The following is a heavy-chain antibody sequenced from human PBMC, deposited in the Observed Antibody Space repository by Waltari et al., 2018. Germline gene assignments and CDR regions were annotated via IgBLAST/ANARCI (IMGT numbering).Heavy chain of an antibody. CDR1: GGSISSYY. V-gene: IGHV4-59*08. Sequence: QVQLQESGPGLVKPSETLSLTCTVSGGSISSYYWSWIRQPPGKGLEWIGYIYYSGSTNYNPSLQSRVTISVDTSKNQFSLKLSSVTAADTAVYYCARSTPYGHGFDYWGQGTLVTVSS. CDR2: IYYSGST. D-gene: IGHD3-10*01. J-gene: IGHJ4*02. CDR3: ARSTPYGHGFDY.